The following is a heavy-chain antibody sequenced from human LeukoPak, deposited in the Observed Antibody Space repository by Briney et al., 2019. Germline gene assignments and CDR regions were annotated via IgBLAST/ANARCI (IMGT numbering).Heavy chain of an antibody. CDR1: GGSINSYY. CDR3: ARAEVLWFGGSGWFDP. D-gene: IGHD3-10*01. V-gene: IGHV4-59*01. Sequence: SETLSLTCTVSGGSINSYYWSWIRQPPGKGLEWIGYIYYSGSTNYNPSLKSRVTISVDTSKNQFSLKLSSVTAADTAVYYCARAEVLWFGGSGWFDPWGQGTLVTVSS. J-gene: IGHJ5*02. CDR2: IYYSGST.